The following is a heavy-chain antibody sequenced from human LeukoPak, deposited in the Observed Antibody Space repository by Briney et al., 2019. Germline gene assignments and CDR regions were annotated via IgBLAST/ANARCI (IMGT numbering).Heavy chain of an antibody. CDR1: GFIFNNYW. Sequence: GGSLRLSCAASGFIFNNYWMHLVRQARGKGLVWVSRINSDGSSRNYADSVKGRFTISRDNAKNTLYLQMNSLRAEDTAVYYCASASSHRIAAGGDYWGQGTLVTVSS. D-gene: IGHD6-13*01. CDR2: INSDGSSR. V-gene: IGHV3-74*01. CDR3: ASASSHRIAAGGDY. J-gene: IGHJ4*02.